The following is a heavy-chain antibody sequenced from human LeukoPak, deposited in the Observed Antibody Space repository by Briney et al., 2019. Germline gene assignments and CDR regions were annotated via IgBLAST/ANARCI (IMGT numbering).Heavy chain of an antibody. J-gene: IGHJ1*01. CDR3: AKVTGPHCSSTSCYQHEYFQH. D-gene: IGHD2-2*01. V-gene: IGHV3-23*01. Sequence: GGSLRLSCAASGFTFSSYAMSWVRQAPGKGLEWVSAISGSGGSTYYADSVKGRFTISRDNSKNTLYLEMNSLRAEDTAVYYCAKVTGPHCSSTSCYQHEYFQHWGQGTLVTVSS. CDR1: GFTFSSYA. CDR2: ISGSGGST.